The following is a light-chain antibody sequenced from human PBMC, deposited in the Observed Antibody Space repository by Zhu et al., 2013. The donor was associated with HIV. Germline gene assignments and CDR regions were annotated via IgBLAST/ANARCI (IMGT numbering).Light chain of an antibody. Sequence: EIVLTQSPGTLSLSPGERATLSCRASQSVSSNNLAWYQQKPGRPPRLLIYGASSRASGIPDRFSGFGSGTDFTLAISRLEPEDFAVYYCQQYGTSSMYTFGQGTKLEIK. J-gene: IGKJ2*01. CDR2: GAS. CDR3: QQYGTSSMYT. CDR1: QSVSSNN. V-gene: IGKV3-20*01.